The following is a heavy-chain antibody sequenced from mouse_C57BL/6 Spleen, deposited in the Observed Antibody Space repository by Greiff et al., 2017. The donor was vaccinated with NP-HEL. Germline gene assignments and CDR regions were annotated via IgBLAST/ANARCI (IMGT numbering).Heavy chain of an antibody. CDR1: GYTFTSYW. V-gene: IGHV1-69*01. D-gene: IGHD5-1*01. CDR2: IDPSDSYT. Sequence: VQGVESGPELVKPGASVKISCKASGYTFTSYWMHWVKQRPGQGLEWIGEIDPSDSYTNYNQKFKGKSTLTVDKSSSTAYMQLSSLTSEDSAVYYCARAVPLSWYFDYWGQGTTRTVSS. J-gene: IGHJ2*01. CDR3: ARAVPLSWYFDY.